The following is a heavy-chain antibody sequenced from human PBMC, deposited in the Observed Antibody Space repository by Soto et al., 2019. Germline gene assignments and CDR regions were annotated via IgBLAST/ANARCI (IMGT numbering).Heavy chain of an antibody. V-gene: IGHV4-39*01. J-gene: IGHJ4*02. CDR1: GGCVSNSNYY. CDR2: VYYRGRG. D-gene: IGHD2-8*01. CDR3: VSQRTSVLTQAYFDY. Sequence: SGNCAVFGGCVSNSNYYWGWIRQSPGKGLEWIGSVYYRGRGYSKSSVKSRVTISVDTSKNQSSLNLNSVTASDTAVYYCVSQRTSVLTQAYFDYWGPGALVTVSS.